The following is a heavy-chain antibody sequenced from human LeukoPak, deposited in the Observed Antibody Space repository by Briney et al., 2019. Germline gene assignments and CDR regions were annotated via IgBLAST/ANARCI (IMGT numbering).Heavy chain of an antibody. D-gene: IGHD5-12*01. CDR2: IYYTGST. J-gene: IGHJ6*03. V-gene: IGHV4-59*01. CDR3: ARAFGYSGYYYMDV. CDR1: GGSISSYY. Sequence: PSETLSLTCTVSGGSISSYYWSWLRQPPGKGLEWLGYIYYTGSTNYNPSLKSRVTISVDTSKNQFSLKLSSVTAADTAVYYCARAFGYSGYYYMDVWGKGTTVTVSS.